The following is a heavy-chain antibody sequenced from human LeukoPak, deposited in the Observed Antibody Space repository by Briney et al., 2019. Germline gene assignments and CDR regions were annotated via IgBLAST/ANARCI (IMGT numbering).Heavy chain of an antibody. Sequence: ASVKVSCKASGYTFTSYAMNWVRQAPGQGLEWMGWINTNTGNPTYAQGFTGRFVFSLDTSVGTAYLQISSLKAEDTAVYYCARDATYYYDSSGYYPDYWGQGTLVTVSS. CDR1: GYTFTSYA. CDR2: INTNTGNP. CDR3: ARDATYYYDSSGYYPDY. V-gene: IGHV7-4-1*02. J-gene: IGHJ4*02. D-gene: IGHD3-22*01.